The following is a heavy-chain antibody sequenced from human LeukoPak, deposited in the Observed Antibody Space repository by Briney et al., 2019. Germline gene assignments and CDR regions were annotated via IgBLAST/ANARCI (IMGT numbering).Heavy chain of an antibody. CDR3: AKDNALRFLEWTSCFDY. J-gene: IGHJ4*02. D-gene: IGHD3-3*01. CDR2: ISGSGSYI. CDR1: GFSFSTYS. V-gene: IGHV3-21*04. Sequence: PGGSLRLSCAASGFSFSTYSMNWARQAPGKGLEWVSSISGSGSYIYYADSVKGRFTISRDNSKNTLYLQMNSLRAEDTAVYYCAKDNALRFLEWTSCFDYWGQGTLVTVSS.